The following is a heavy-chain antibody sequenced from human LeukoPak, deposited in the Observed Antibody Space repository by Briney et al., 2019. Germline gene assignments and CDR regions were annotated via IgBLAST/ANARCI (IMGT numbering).Heavy chain of an antibody. CDR3: AKDGALWFAEY. V-gene: IGHV3-23*01. D-gene: IGHD3-10*01. Sequence: GGSLRLSCAASGFTFSSYGMSWVRQAPGKGLEWVSVISNSGVSTYYADSVKGRFTISRDNSKNTLYLQMNSLRAEDTAVYYCAKDGALWFAEYWGQGTLVTVSS. CDR2: ISNSGVST. CDR1: GFTFSSYG. J-gene: IGHJ4*02.